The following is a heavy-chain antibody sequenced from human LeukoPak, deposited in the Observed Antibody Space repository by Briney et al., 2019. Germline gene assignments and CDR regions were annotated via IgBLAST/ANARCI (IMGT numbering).Heavy chain of an antibody. CDR2: IYPGDSHT. D-gene: IGHD5-18*01. J-gene: IGHJ4*02. CDR1: GYIFTSYR. CDR3: AKPVLDTYGLR. V-gene: IGHV5-51*01. Sequence: GESLKISCKGSGYIFTSYRIGWVRQMPGKDLEWMGTIYPGDSHTSYSPSFQGQVTISADKSINIAYLEWRSLKASDTAMYYCAKPVLDTYGLRWGQGTLVTVSS.